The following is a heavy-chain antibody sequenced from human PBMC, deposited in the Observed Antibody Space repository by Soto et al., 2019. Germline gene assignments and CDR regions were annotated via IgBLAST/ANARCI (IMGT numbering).Heavy chain of an antibody. V-gene: IGHV4-59*01. J-gene: IGHJ4*02. CDR2: IYYSGST. CDR1: GGSISSYY. Sequence: SETLSLTCTVSGGSISSYYWSWIRQPPGKGLEWIGYIYYSGSTNYNPSLKSRVTISVDTSKNQFSLKLSSVTAADTAVYYCASYGDYEDYWGQGTLVT. D-gene: IGHD4-17*01. CDR3: ASYGDYEDY.